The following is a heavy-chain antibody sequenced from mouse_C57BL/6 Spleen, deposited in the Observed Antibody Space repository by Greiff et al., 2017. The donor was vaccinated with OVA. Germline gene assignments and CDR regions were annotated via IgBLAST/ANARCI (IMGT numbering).Heavy chain of an antibody. D-gene: IGHD3-3*01. CDR2: IYPSDSET. J-gene: IGHJ2*01. Sequence: QVQLQQPGAELVRPGSSVKLSCKASGYTFTSYWMDWVKQRPGQGLEWIGNIYPSDSETHYNQKFKDKATLTVDKSSSTAYMQLSSLTSEDSAVYYCARLGGTKYFDYWGQGTTLTVSS. V-gene: IGHV1-61*01. CDR3: ARLGGTKYFDY. CDR1: GYTFTSYW.